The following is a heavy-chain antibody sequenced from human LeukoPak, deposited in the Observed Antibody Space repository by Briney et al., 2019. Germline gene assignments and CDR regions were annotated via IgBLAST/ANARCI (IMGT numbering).Heavy chain of an antibody. J-gene: IGHJ4*02. CDR3: ARGIAPDQY. V-gene: IGHV1-18*04. D-gene: IGHD1-14*01. CDR1: GYTFTRYG. Sequence: ASVKVSCTASGYTFTRYGITWVRQAPGRGLEWMGWISTVNGDTNYAQNLQGRATMTTDTSTTTAHMELKNLRSDDTAVYYCARGIAPDQYWGQGTLVTVSS. CDR2: ISTVNGDT.